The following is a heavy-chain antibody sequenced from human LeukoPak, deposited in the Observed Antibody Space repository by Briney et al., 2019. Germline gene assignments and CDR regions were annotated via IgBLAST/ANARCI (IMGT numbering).Heavy chain of an antibody. CDR3: ARVNGDYVDY. CDR1: GGSISSYY. CDR2: IYYSGST. Sequence: PSETLSLICTVSGGSISSYYWSWIRQPPGKGLEWIGYIYYSGSTNYNPSLKSRVTISVDTSKNQFSLKLSSVTAADTAVYYCARVNGDYVDYWGQGTLVTVSS. J-gene: IGHJ4*02. V-gene: IGHV4-59*01. D-gene: IGHD4-17*01.